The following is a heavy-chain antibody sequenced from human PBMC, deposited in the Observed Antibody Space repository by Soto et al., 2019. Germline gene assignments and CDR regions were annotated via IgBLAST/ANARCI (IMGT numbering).Heavy chain of an antibody. J-gene: IGHJ6*02. CDR2: IIPISDTT. V-gene: IGHV1-69*01. CDR1: GGTFSSYA. Sequence: QVQLVQSGAEVKKPGSSVKVSCKASGGTFSSYAISWVRQAPGQGLEWMGGIIPISDTTNYAQKFQGRVTITADESTSTAYIELSSLRSEETAVYYCARSQGSSTSLEIYYYYYYGMDVWGQGTTVTVSS. CDR3: ARSQGSSTSLEIYYYYYYGMDV. D-gene: IGHD2-2*01.